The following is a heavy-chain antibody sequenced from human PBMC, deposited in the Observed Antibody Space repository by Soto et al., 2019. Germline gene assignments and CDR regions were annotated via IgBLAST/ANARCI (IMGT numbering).Heavy chain of an antibody. CDR1: GYTFTSYH. CDR2: ISVNNDNT. CDR3: ARSYGSGRNLRPYDY. D-gene: IGHD3-10*01. J-gene: IGHJ4*02. V-gene: IGHV1-18*01. Sequence: VKVSCKASGYTFTSYHINWVRQAPGQGLEWMGWISVNNDNTNYVQKLQGRVTMTTDTSTSTAYMELRSLRSDDTAIYYCARSYGSGRNLRPYDYWGQGSLVTVS.